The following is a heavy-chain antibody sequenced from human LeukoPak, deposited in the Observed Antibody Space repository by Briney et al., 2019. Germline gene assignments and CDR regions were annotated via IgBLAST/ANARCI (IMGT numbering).Heavy chain of an antibody. J-gene: IGHJ5*02. CDR1: GYTFTGYY. V-gene: IGHV1-2*02. D-gene: IGHD3-10*01. Sequence: ASVKVSCKASGYTFTGYYMHWVRQAPGQGLEWMGWFNPNSGGTNYAQKFQGRVTMTRDTSISTAYMELSRLRSDDTAVYYCARDDGSGIDWFDPWGQGTLVTVSS. CDR3: ARDDGSGIDWFDP. CDR2: FNPNSGGT.